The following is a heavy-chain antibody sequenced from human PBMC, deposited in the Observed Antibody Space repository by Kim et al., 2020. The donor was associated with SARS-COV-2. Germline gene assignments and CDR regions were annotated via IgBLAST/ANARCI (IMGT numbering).Heavy chain of an antibody. CDR3: SRDLGYDILTGYPPAD. V-gene: IGHV3-53*01. D-gene: IGHD3-9*01. CDR1: GFTVSSNY. J-gene: IGHJ1*01. Sequence: GGSLRLSCAASGFTVSSNYMSWVRQAPGKGLEWVSVIYSGGSTYYADSVKGRFTISRDNSKNTLYLQMNSLRAEDTTVYYCSRDLGYDILTGYPPADWG. CDR2: IYSGGST.